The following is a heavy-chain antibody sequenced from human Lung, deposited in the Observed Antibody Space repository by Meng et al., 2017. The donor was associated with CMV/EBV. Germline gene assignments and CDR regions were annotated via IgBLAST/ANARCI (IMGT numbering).Heavy chain of an antibody. V-gene: IGHV1-46*01. CDR1: GYTLTNYY. CDR2: INPSDNTT. CDR3: ARDLGYSSSWYFQYYFDC. D-gene: IGHD6-13*01. J-gene: IGHJ4*02. Sequence: ASVTVSXKASGYTLTNYYIHWVRQAPGQGLEWMGIINPSDNTTIYAQKFHGRVTMTRDTSTSKVYMELSSLRSDDTALYYCARDLGYSSSWYFQYYFDCWXQGTLVTVSS.